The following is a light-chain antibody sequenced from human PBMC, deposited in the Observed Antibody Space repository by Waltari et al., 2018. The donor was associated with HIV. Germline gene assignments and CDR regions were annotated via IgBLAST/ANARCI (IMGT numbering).Light chain of an antibody. CDR1: SSDVGGYNL. J-gene: IGLJ2*01. CDR3: CACAGSTTYVI. CDR2: AVS. V-gene: IGLV2-23*02. Sequence: QSALTQPASVSGSPGQSITTSCTGPSSDVGGYNLVSWYPQHPGKAPKLMIYAVSKRPSGVSNRFSAGKSGNTASLTIFGLQAEEQADDFCCACAGSTTYVIFGAGTKLTVL.